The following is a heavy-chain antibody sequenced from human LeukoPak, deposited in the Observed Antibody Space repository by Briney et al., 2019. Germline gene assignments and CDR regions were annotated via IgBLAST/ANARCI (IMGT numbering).Heavy chain of an antibody. CDR3: TLIQGWGSGSYYRDF. CDR2: VKSRSAGETT. J-gene: IGHJ4*02. Sequence: KPGGSLRLPCAASGFSISNDWMSWVRQAPGKGLEWVARVKSRSAGETTDYAAPVKGRFTISRDDSKNTLYLQMNSLKTGDTAVYYCTLIQGWGSGSYYRDFWGQGTLVTVSS. D-gene: IGHD3-10*01. V-gene: IGHV3-15*01. CDR1: GFSISNDW.